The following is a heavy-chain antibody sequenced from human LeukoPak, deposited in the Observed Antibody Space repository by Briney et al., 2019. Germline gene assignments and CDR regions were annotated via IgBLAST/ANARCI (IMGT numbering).Heavy chain of an antibody. CDR1: GFTFSGYG. CDR3: ARDKVSVKVAYYYYGMDV. Sequence: RGSLRLSCAASGFTFSGYGMHWVRQALGKGLECVAFINHDGTIEKFADSVKGRFTISRDNSKNTLYPQMNSLRAEDTAVYYCARDKVSVKVAYYYYGMDVWGQGTTVTVSS. D-gene: IGHD2/OR15-2a*01. CDR2: INHDGTIE. J-gene: IGHJ6*02. V-gene: IGHV3-30*02.